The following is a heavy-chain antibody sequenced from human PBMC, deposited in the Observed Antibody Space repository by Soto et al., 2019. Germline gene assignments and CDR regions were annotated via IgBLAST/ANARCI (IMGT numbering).Heavy chain of an antibody. J-gene: IGHJ4*02. V-gene: IGHV3-23*01. Sequence: EVQLLESGGGLVQPGGSLRLSCAASGFTFSSYAMSWVRQAPGKGLEWVSAISGSGGSTYYADSVKGRFTISKDNSKITLYLPMNSLRAEDTAVYYCAKDDGSGYDKYYFDYWGQGTLFTVSS. CDR1: GFTFSSYA. CDR3: AKDDGSGYDKYYFDY. CDR2: ISGSGGST. D-gene: IGHD5-12*01.